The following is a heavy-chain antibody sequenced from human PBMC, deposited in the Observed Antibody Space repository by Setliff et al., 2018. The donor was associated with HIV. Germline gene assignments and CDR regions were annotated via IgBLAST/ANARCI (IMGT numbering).Heavy chain of an antibody. Sequence: SVKVSCKASXGTFSNYGMSWVRQAPGQGLEWMGGIIPISGTANYAQRFQGRVTITTDESTSTAYMGLSGLRSEDTAVYYCARDFGGYCSSMSCPGLFDPWGQGTLVTVSS. V-gene: IGHV1-69*05. CDR3: ARDFGGYCSSMSCPGLFDP. CDR2: IIPISGTA. D-gene: IGHD2-2*01. J-gene: IGHJ5*02. CDR1: XGTFSNYG.